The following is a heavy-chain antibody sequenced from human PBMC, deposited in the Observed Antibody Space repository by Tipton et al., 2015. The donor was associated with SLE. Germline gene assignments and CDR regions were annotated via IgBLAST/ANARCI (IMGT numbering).Heavy chain of an antibody. V-gene: IGHV3-73*01. CDR2: IRSKTNSYAT. CDR3: AKGTLEYSSSDDAFDI. J-gene: IGHJ3*02. Sequence: SLRLSCAASGFTFSGSAMHWVRQASGKGLEWVGRIRSKTNSYATAYAASVKSRFTISRDDSKNTAYLQMNSLKSEDTAVYYCAKGTLEYSSSDDAFDIWGQGTMVTVSS. CDR1: GFTFSGSA. D-gene: IGHD6-6*01.